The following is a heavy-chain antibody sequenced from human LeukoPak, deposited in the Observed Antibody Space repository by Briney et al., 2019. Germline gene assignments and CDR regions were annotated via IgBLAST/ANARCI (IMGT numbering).Heavy chain of an antibody. CDR3: ARARNSGWYVPSEFDP. CDR2: IKHDGSEK. D-gene: IGHD6-19*01. J-gene: IGHJ5*02. CDR1: GFTFSSYW. Sequence: GGSLRLSCAASGFTFSSYWMSWVRQAPGKGLEWVANIKHDGSEKYYVDSVKGRFTISRDNAKNSLYLQMNSLRAEDTAVYYCARARNSGWYVPSEFDPWGQGTLVTVSS. V-gene: IGHV3-7*01.